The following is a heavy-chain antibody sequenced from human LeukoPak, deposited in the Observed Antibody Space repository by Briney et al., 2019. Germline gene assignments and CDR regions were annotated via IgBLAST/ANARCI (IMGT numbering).Heavy chain of an antibody. D-gene: IGHD2-15*01. CDR3: ARAVGYCSGGSCSLDY. J-gene: IGHJ4*02. Sequence: SETLSLTCAVYGGSFSGYYWSWIRQPPGKGLEWIGEINHSGSANYNPSLKSRVTISVDTSKNQFSLKLSSVTAADTAVYYCARAVGYCSGGSCSLDYWGQGTLVTVSS. V-gene: IGHV4-34*01. CDR1: GGSFSGYY. CDR2: INHSGSA.